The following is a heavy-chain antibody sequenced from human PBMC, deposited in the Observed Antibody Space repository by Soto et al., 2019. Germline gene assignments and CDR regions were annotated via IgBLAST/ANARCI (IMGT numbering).Heavy chain of an antibody. CDR2: ISDDGSIK. V-gene: IGHV3-30-3*01. CDR1: GFSFTTYA. D-gene: IGHD5-18*01. J-gene: IGHJ4*02. CDR3: ARAIETAMDPCDY. Sequence: GGSLRLSCASSGFSFTTYAMHWVRQAPGKGLEWVAVISDDGSIKYYADSVKGRFTISRDNSKNTFYLQMNSLRGDDTALYYCARAIETAMDPCDYWGQGALVTVSS.